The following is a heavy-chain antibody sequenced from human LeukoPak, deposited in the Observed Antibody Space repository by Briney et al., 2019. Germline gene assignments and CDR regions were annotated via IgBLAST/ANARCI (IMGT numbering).Heavy chain of an antibody. Sequence: GGSLRLSCAVSGFAFSSYSLNWVRQAPGKGLEWVSYISSSSSTIYYADSVKGRFTISRDNAKNSLYLQMNSLRDEDTAVYYCARDFSGGYYGFFDYWGQGTLVTVSS. CDR1: GFAFSSYS. D-gene: IGHD1-26*01. CDR2: ISSSSSTI. J-gene: IGHJ4*02. V-gene: IGHV3-48*02. CDR3: ARDFSGGYYGFFDY.